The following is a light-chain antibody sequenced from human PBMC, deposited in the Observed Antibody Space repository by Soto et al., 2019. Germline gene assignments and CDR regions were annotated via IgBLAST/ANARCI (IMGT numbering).Light chain of an antibody. V-gene: IGKV1-5*03. CDR2: KAS. CDR1: HDISTF. CDR3: QQYNSYPWT. Sequence: ITFTQSPALLSASIADRVTIPCRASHDISTFLAWYQQKPGKAPKLLIYKASSLEGGVPSRFSGSGSGTEFTLTISSLQPDDFATYYCQQYNSYPWTFGQGTKVDIK. J-gene: IGKJ1*01.